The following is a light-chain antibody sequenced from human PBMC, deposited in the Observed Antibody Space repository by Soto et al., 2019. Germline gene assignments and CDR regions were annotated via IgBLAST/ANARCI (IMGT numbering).Light chain of an antibody. CDR1: SSDIGDSNY. CDR3: SSFRGSSTSYV. V-gene: IGLV2-14*03. CDR2: DVS. Sequence: QSVLTQPASVSGSPGQSITISCTGTSSDIGDSNYVSWYQQHPGKAPKLVIYDVSNRPSGVSNRFSGSKSANTASLTISGLQAEDEADYYCSSFRGSSTSYVFATGTKVTVL. J-gene: IGLJ1*01.